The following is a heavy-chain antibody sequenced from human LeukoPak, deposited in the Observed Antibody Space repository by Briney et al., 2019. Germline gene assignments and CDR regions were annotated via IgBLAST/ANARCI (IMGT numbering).Heavy chain of an antibody. Sequence: ASVKVSCKTSGYTFTAYFIHWVRQAPREGLEWVRWINPHSGDTYYAQKFHGRVTMTRDTSINTAYMELSSLRSDDTGVYFCARPPYELVSAASFDVWGQGTLVIVSS. V-gene: IGHV1-2*02. D-gene: IGHD2-2*01. CDR2: INPHSGDT. CDR3: ARPPYELVSAASFDV. J-gene: IGHJ4*02. CDR1: GYTFTAYF.